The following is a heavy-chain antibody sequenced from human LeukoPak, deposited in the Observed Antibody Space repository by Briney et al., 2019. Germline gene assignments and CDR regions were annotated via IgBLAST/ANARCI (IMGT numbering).Heavy chain of an antibody. D-gene: IGHD3-10*01. Sequence: PSETLSLTCTVSGGSIGTYYWSWIRQPPGKGLEWIGYIYYSGSTNYNPSLKSRVTISVDTSNNQLSLKLTSVTAADTAVYYCARVVLWFGELFTDYWGQGTLVTVSS. CDR3: ARVVLWFGELFTDY. J-gene: IGHJ4*02. CDR1: GGSIGTYY. V-gene: IGHV4-59*12. CDR2: IYYSGST.